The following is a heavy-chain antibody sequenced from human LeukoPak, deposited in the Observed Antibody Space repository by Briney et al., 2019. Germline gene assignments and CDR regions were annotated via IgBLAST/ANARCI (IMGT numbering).Heavy chain of an antibody. J-gene: IGHJ6*03. CDR1: GFTFSNYG. CDR3: AKDRAYSSGWFMFDYYYMDV. CDR2: IRYDGSNK. D-gene: IGHD6-19*01. V-gene: IGHV3-30*02. Sequence: GGSLRLSCAASGFTFSNYGMHWVRQAPGKGLEWVTFIRYDGSNKYYADSVKGRFTISRDNSKNTLDLQMNSLRAEDTAVYYCAKDRAYSSGWFMFDYYYMDVWGKGTTVTVSS.